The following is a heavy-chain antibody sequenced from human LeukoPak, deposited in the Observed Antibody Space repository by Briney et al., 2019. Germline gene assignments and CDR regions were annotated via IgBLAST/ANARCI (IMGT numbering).Heavy chain of an antibody. CDR1: GFTVSSNY. CDR2: IYSGGST. J-gene: IGHJ6*02. CDR3: ARVFRWELLPYYYYGMDV. Sequence: PGGSLRLSCAASGFTVSSNYMSWVRQAPGKGLEWVSVIYSGGSTYYADSVKGRFTISRHNSKNTLYLQMNSLRAEDTAVYYCARVFRWELLPYYYYGMDVRGQGTTVTVSS. D-gene: IGHD1-26*01. V-gene: IGHV3-53*04.